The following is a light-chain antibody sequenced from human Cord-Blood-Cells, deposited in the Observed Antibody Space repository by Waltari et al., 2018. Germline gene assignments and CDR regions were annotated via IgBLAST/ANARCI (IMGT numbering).Light chain of an antibody. Sequence: QSALTQPASVSGSPGQSITISCTGTSSDVGSYNLVSWYQQHPGKAPKLMIYEGSKRPAGVFTRFSGSKVGNVAFLTIAGLQAEDEADYYCCSYAGSRTWVFGGGTELTVL. CDR3: CSYAGSRTWV. CDR2: EGS. CDR1: SSDVGSYNL. J-gene: IGLJ3*02. V-gene: IGLV2-23*01.